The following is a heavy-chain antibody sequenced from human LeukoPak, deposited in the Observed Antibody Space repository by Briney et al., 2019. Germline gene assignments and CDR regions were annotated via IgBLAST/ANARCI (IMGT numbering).Heavy chain of an antibody. D-gene: IGHD3-3*02. CDR1: GFTLSSYA. Sequence: GGSLRLSCAASGFTLSSYAMHWVRQPAGKGLEWVSAIGTAGDTFYPGSVKGRFTISRENAKKSLFLQMNSLRAEDTAVYYCIRSMDVWGQGTTVTVSS. V-gene: IGHV3-13*01. CDR3: IRSMDV. CDR2: IGTAGDT. J-gene: IGHJ6*02.